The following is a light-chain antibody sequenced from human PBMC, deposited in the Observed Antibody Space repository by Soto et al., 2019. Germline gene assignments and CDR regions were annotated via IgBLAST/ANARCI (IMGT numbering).Light chain of an antibody. CDR2: DSS. V-gene: IGKV3-11*01. Sequence: EIVLTQSPATLSLSPGERATLSCRASQSVSSYLAWYQQKPGQAPRLLIYDSSIRDTGIAARFSGSGSVTDFNLTISSQEREDFAVCYCQQRSNWAWTFGQGTKVE. J-gene: IGKJ1*01. CDR3: QQRSNWAWT. CDR1: QSVSSY.